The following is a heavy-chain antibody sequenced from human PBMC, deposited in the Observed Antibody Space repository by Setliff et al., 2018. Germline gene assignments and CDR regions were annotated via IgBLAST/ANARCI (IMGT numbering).Heavy chain of an antibody. D-gene: IGHD3-10*01. CDR2: IYHSGST. CDR3: ARDHGRITMVRGVL. V-gene: IGHV4-38-2*02. Sequence: SETLSLTCAVSGYSISSGYYWGWIRQPPGKGLEWIGSIYHSGSTYYNPSLKSRVTISVDTSKNQFSLKLSSVTAADTAVYYCARDHGRITMVRGVLWGQGTLVTVS. J-gene: IGHJ4*02. CDR1: GYSISSGYY.